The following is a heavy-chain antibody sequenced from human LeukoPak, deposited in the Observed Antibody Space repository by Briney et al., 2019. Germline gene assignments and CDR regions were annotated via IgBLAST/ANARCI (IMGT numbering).Heavy chain of an antibody. Sequence: PSETLSLTCTVSGGSVNSGSYFWSWIRQPPGKGLEWIGNIQNSARTNYNPSLESRVTISVDSSKDQFSLRLSSVTAADTAVYYCATDYSNFYGMDVWGQGTTVTVSS. CDR3: ATDYSNFYGMDV. J-gene: IGHJ6*02. D-gene: IGHD4-11*01. CDR1: GGSVNSGSYF. V-gene: IGHV4-61*01. CDR2: IQNSART.